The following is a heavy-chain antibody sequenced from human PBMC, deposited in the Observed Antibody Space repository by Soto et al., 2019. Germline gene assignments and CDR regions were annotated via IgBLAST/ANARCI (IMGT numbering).Heavy chain of an antibody. CDR2: ISGSSTYI. J-gene: IGHJ6*02. CDR1: GFIVTSYT. V-gene: IGHV3-21*01. CDR3: ARDRKIAVAGTSNYYYCGLDV. D-gene: IGHD6-19*01. Sequence: VQLVESGGGLVKPGGSLRLSCAASGFIVTSYTVNWVRQAPGKGLEWVSSISGSSTYIYYADSVKGPFTISRDNAKNSLSLQLNSLRAEDTAVYYCARDRKIAVAGTSNYYYCGLDVWGQGTTVTVSS.